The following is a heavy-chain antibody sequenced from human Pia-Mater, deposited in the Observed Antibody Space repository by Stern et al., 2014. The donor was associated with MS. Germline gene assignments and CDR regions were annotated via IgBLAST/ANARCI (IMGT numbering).Heavy chain of an antibody. D-gene: IGHD2/OR15-2a*01. CDR2: VSYDGSNK. CDR3: AKDRQYLTYFFDH. J-gene: IGHJ5*02. CDR1: GFTLGSCA. V-gene: IGHV3-30*18. Sequence: MQLVESGGGVVQPGRPLRLSCVASGFTLGSCAMHWVRQATGKGLAWVAGVSYDGSNKYYADSVKGRFTISRDNSQNTLYMQMSSLRPEDTAVYYCAKDRQYLTYFFDHWGQGSLVTVSS.